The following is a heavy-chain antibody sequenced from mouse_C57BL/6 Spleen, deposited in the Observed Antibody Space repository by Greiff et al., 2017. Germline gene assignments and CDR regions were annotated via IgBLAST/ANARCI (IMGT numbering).Heavy chain of an antibody. D-gene: IGHD2-5*01. CDR3: ARDYSNYLYYAMDY. Sequence: EVQLQQSGPELVKPGASVKISCKASGYTFTDYYMNWVKQSHGKSLEWIGDINPNNGGTSYNQKFKGKATLTVDKSSSTAYMELRSLTSEDSAVYYCARDYSNYLYYAMDYWGQGTSVTVSS. CDR1: GYTFTDYY. V-gene: IGHV1-26*01. CDR2: INPNNGGT. J-gene: IGHJ4*01.